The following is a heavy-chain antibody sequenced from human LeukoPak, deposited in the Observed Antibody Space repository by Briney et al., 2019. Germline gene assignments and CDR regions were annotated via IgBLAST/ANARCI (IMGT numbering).Heavy chain of an antibody. CDR3: ARVNIASGSYYASGY. CDR1: GYTFTSYG. Sequence: EASVKVSCKASGYTFTSYGISWVRQAPGQGLEWMGWISAYNGNTNHAQKLQGRVTMTTDTSTSTAYMELRSLRSDDTAVYYCARVNIASGSYYASGYWGQGTLVTASS. CDR2: ISAYNGNT. V-gene: IGHV1-18*01. J-gene: IGHJ4*02. D-gene: IGHD1-26*01.